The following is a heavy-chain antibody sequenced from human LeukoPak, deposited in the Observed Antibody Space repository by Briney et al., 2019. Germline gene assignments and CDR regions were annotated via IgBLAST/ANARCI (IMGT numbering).Heavy chain of an antibody. CDR3: ARARAYYGSGSYYNGYYDFDY. CDR2: INHSGST. D-gene: IGHD3-10*01. CDR1: GGSISGYY. J-gene: IGHJ4*02. V-gene: IGHV4-34*01. Sequence: SETLSLTCTVSGGSISGYYWSWIRQPPGKGLEWIGEINHSGSTNYNPSLKSRVTISVDTSKNQFSLKLSSVTAADTAVYYCARARAYYGSGSYYNGYYDFDYWGQGTLVTVSS.